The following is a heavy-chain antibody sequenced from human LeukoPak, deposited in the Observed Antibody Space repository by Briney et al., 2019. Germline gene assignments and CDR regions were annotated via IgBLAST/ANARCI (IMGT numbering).Heavy chain of an antibody. D-gene: IGHD2-15*01. CDR2: IWYDGSNK. J-gene: IGHJ4*02. Sequence: GGSLRLSCAASGFTFSSYGMHWVRQAPGKGLEWVAVIWYDGSNKYYADSVKGRFTISRDNSKNTLYLQMNSLRAEDTAVYYCARGEYCSGGSCRRNFDYWGQGTLVTVSS. CDR1: GFTFSSYG. V-gene: IGHV3-33*01. CDR3: ARGEYCSGGSCRRNFDY.